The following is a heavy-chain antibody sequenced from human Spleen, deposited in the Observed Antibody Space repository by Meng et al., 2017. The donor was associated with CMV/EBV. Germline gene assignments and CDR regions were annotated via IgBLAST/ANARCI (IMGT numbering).Heavy chain of an antibody. J-gene: IGHJ4*02. V-gene: IGHV1-18*01. D-gene: IGHD3/OR15-3a*01. Sequence: ASVKVSCKASGYTFTSYGISWVRQAPGQGLEWMGWISAYSFSAKYAQRLQGRVTMTTDTSTSTGYMELRSLTSDDTAVYYCARDRTRFGDAPLTPAIGIVDYWGQGTLVTVSS. CDR1: GYTFTSYG. CDR3: ARDRTRFGDAPLTPAIGIVDY. CDR2: ISAYSFSA.